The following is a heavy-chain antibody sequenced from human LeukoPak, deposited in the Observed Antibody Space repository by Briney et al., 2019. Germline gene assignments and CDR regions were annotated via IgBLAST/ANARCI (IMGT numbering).Heavy chain of an antibody. D-gene: IGHD6-19*01. CDR2: TYYRSKWYN. CDR3: ARSSGWLDY. J-gene: IGHJ4*02. V-gene: IGHV6-1*01. Sequence: SQTLSLTCAISGYSVSSNSAAWNWIRQSPSRGLEWLGRTYYRSKWYNAYTLSVRSRITINPDTSKNQFSLQLNSVTPEDTAVYFCARSSGWLDYWGQGTLVTVSS. CDR1: GYSVSSNSAA.